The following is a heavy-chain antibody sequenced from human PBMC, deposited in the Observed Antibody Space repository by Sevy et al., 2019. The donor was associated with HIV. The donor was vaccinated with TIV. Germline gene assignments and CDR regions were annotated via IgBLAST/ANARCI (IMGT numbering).Heavy chain of an antibody. CDR3: ARDYDLVYYLDY. D-gene: IGHD3-22*01. CDR2: ISYDGSNK. Sequence: GGSLRLSCAASGFTFSSYGMHWVRQAPGKGLEWVAVISYDGSNKYYADSVKGRFTISRDNSKNTLYLQMNSLRAEDTAVYYCARDYDLVYYLDYWGQGTLVTVSS. V-gene: IGHV3-30*03. J-gene: IGHJ4*02. CDR1: GFTFSSYG.